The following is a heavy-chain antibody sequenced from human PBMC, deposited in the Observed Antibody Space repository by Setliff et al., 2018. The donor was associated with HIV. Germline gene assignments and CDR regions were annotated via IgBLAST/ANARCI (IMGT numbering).Heavy chain of an antibody. V-gene: IGHV3-66*02. CDR2: LYGSGDT. D-gene: IGHD6-25*01. J-gene: IGHJ4*02. CDR1: GFTFNTYA. CDR3: ARVLPYNSALDN. Sequence: PGGSLRLSCAASGFTFNTYAMAWVRQAPGKGLEWVSTLYGSGDTYHADSVKGRFTLSRDTSKNTMYLQMNSLRREDTALYYCARVLPYNSALDNWGQGTLVTVSS.